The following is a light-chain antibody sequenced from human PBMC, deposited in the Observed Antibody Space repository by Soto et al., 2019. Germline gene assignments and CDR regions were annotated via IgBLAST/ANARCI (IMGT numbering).Light chain of an antibody. V-gene: IGKV1-5*01. CDR3: QQYNSYSRP. CDR2: DAS. CDR1: EGISRW. Sequence: DIQMTQSPSTLSASVGDRVTITCRASEGISRWLAWYQQNPGIAPKLLIYDASDLDSGVPSRFSGRGSGTEFTLTISSLQADDFATYYCQQYNSYSRPFGEGTKLEI. J-gene: IGKJ2*01.